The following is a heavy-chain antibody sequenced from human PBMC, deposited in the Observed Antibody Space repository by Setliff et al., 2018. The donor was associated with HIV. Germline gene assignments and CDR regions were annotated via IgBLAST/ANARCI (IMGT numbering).Heavy chain of an antibody. CDR1: GDSISSYY. CDR2: IYSTGDS. CDR3: ARYRRPPYYLDY. J-gene: IGHJ4*02. Sequence: ETLSLTCTVSGDSISSYYWSWIRQPPGKELEWIGYIYSTGDSNYNPSLKSRVTMAVDTSKNQFSLKLASVTAADTAVYYCARYRRPPYYLDYWGQGTLVTGS. D-gene: IGHD3-16*02. V-gene: IGHV4-4*09.